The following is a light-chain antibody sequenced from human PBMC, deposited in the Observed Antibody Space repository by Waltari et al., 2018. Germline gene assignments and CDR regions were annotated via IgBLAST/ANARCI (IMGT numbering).Light chain of an antibody. V-gene: IGLV2-23*02. CDR3: CSYASDITLV. CDR1: SSAVGRSSI. J-gene: IGLJ3*02. Sequence: QSAPSQPASVSGSPGLPITLSCTGTSSAVGRSSIVSWYQQHPGKVPKLIIFEVNKRPSGVSNRFSGSKAGNTASLTISGLQPEDEADYYCCSYASDITLVFGGGTKLTVL. CDR2: EVN.